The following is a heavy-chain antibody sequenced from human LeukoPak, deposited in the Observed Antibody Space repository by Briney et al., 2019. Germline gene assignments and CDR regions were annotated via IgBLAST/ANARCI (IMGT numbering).Heavy chain of an antibody. Sequence: TSETLSLTCTVSGGSISSSSYYWGWIRQPPGKGLEWIGEINHSGSTNYNPSLKSRVTISVDTSKNQFSLKLSSVTAADTAVYYCARGQGSSWRYWFDPWGQGTLVTVSS. V-gene: IGHV4-39*07. CDR2: INHSGST. CDR3: ARGQGSSWRYWFDP. D-gene: IGHD6-13*01. CDR1: GGSISSSSYY. J-gene: IGHJ5*02.